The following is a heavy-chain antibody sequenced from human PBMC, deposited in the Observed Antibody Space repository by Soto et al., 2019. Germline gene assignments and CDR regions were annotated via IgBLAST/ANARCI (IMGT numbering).Heavy chain of an antibody. J-gene: IGHJ4*02. V-gene: IGHV4-34*01. CDR2: INHSGST. CDR3: ARGVPRRAARTGFDY. D-gene: IGHD6-6*01. Sequence: PSETLSLTCAVYGGSFSGYYWSWIRQPPGKGLEWIGEINHSGSTNYNPSLKSRVTISVDTSKNQFSLKLSSVTAADTAVYYCARGVPRRAARTGFDYWGQGTLVTVSS. CDR1: GGSFSGYY.